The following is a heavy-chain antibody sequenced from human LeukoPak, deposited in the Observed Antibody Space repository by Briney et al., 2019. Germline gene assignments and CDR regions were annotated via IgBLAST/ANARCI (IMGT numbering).Heavy chain of an antibody. CDR2: IKQDGREK. D-gene: IGHD1-1*01. Sequence: GGSLRLSCAASGFTFSNYWMSWVRQAPGKELEWVANIKQDGREKYYVDSVKGRFTISRDNAKNSLYLQMSSLRADDTAVYYCARKGELERRRSWDYWGQGTLVTVSS. V-gene: IGHV3-7*03. J-gene: IGHJ4*02. CDR1: GFTFSNYW. CDR3: ARKGELERRRSWDY.